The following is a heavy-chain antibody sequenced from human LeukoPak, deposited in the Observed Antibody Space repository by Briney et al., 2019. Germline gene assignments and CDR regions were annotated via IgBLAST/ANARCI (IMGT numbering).Heavy chain of an antibody. CDR2: IGSSSSYI. D-gene: IGHD4-17*01. Sequence: GGSLRLSCAASGFTSSSYSMNWVRQAPGKGLEWVSSIGSSSSYIYYADSVKGRFTISRDNAKNSLYLQMNSLRAEDTAVYYCARDSYGDYSPWGQGTLVTVSS. CDR1: GFTSSSYS. V-gene: IGHV3-21*01. J-gene: IGHJ4*02. CDR3: ARDSYGDYSP.